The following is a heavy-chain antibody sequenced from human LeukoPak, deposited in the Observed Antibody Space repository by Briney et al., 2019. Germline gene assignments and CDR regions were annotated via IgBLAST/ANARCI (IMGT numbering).Heavy chain of an antibody. V-gene: IGHV4-34*01. Sequence: TSETLSLTCAVYGGSFSGYYWSWIRQPPGKGLEWIGEINHSGSTNYNPSLKSRVTISVDTSKNQFSLKLSSVTAADTAVYYCARGYSGYVFRTNNWFDPWGQGTLVTVSS. CDR2: INHSGST. D-gene: IGHD5-12*01. J-gene: IGHJ5*02. CDR3: ARGYSGYVFRTNNWFDP. CDR1: GGSFSGYY.